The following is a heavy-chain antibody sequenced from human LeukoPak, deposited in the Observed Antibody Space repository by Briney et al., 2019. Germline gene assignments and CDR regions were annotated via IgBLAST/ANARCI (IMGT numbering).Heavy chain of an antibody. CDR1: GFTFSSYW. Sequence: GGSLRLSCAASGFTFSSYWMNWVRQAPGKGLVWVSRIASDGSSTTYADSVKGRFTISRDNSKNTLYLQMNSLRAKDTAVYYCAREKARGPDYWGQGTLVTVSS. V-gene: IGHV3-74*01. CDR3: AREKARGPDY. CDR2: IASDGSST. J-gene: IGHJ4*02.